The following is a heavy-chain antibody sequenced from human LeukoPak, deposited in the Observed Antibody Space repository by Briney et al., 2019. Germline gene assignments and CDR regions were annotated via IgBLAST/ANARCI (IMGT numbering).Heavy chain of an antibody. CDR2: MSYDGTHK. J-gene: IGHJ4*02. CDR1: GFTFSNYG. CDR3: AKDFGYGDCFDY. D-gene: IGHD4-17*01. V-gene: IGHV3-30*18. Sequence: GGSLRLSCAASGFTFSNYGLHWVRQAPGKGLEWVAFMSYDGTHKYYADSARGRFTISRDNSKNTLFLQMNSLGTEDTAVYYCAKDFGYGDCFDYWGQGTVVTVSS.